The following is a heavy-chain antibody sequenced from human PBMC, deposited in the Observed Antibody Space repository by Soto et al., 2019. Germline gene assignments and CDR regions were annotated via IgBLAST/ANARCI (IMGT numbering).Heavy chain of an antibody. V-gene: IGHV4-30-2*06. CDR2: ISHLEST. CDR3: ARAGGIYSFDY. D-gene: IGHD2-8*02. J-gene: IGHJ4*02. Sequence: SETLSLTCTVSGASISYGGFSWSWIRQSPGKGLEWIGYISHLESTYFHPSFKSRLTMSIDRTRNQFSLKLSSVTAADMAVYYCARAGGIYSFDYWYQGVLLAVSS. CDR1: GASISYGGFS.